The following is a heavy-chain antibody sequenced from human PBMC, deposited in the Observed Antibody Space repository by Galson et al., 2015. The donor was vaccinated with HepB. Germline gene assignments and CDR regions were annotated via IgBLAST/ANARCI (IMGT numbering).Heavy chain of an antibody. D-gene: IGHD3-10*01. V-gene: IGHV3-33*01. J-gene: IGHJ6*02. CDR3: ARDGGRVPHYYGSGSSPYYYGMDV. CDR2: IWSDGSKE. Sequence: SLRLSCAASGSIFRSSGMHWVRQAPGKGLEWVAFIWSDGSKEYYADSVKGRFTISRDNSKNTLFMQMNSLRAEDTAVYYCARDGGRVPHYYGSGSSPYYYGMDVWGQGTTVTVS. CDR1: GSIFRSSG.